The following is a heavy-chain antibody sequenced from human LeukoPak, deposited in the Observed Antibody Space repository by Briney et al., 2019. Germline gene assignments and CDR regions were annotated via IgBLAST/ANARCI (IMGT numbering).Heavy chain of an antibody. J-gene: IGHJ4*02. CDR3: ARGRSGYYYGELDY. Sequence: GRSLRLSCAASGFTFSSYIMYWVRQAPGKGLEWVAVISDDGSNKYYADSVKGRFTISRDNSKNTLYLQMNRLRAEDTAVFYCARGRSGYYYGELDYWGQGTLVTVSS. D-gene: IGHD3-22*01. CDR1: GFTFSSYI. CDR2: ISDDGSNK. V-gene: IGHV3-30-3*01.